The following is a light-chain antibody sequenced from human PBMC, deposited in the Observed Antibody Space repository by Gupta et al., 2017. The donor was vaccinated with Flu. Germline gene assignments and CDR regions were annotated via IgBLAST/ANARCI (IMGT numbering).Light chain of an antibody. V-gene: IGLV3-1*01. J-gene: IGLJ2*01. Sequence: SPARKCSVTCTDDSVGNVYACWYQQKPGQSHVMMIDEDRRRPAGIAGRFAGYNAGNAATLTISGTQAMDEADYYCQAGGSSTAVFGGGTKLTVL. CDR2: EDR. CDR1: SVGNVY. CDR3: QAGGSSTAV.